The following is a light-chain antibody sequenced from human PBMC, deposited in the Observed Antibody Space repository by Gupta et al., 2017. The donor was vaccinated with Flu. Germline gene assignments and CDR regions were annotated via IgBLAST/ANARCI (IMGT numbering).Light chain of an antibody. CDR3: QVWDTASDHWL. V-gene: IGLV3-21*02. CDR2: DDD. Sequence: GQTASIACGGNNIGSETVHWYQQKPDQAPVLVLYDDDVRPSGIPERFSGSNSGNTATLTIRRVEVGDEADYYCQVWDTASDHWLFGAGTTLTVV. J-gene: IGLJ3*02. CDR1: NIGSET.